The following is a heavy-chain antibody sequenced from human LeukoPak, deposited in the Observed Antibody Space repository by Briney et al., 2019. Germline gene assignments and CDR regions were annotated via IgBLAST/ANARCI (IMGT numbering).Heavy chain of an antibody. D-gene: IGHD2-21*01. CDR3: ARDGPAYSFEY. V-gene: IGHV3-48*03. Sequence: GGSLRLSCAASGFIFSTYEMHWVRQAPGKGLEWVSYISTSGSTIYYADSVKGRFTFSRDNARNSLFLQMNRLRAEDTAVHYCARDGPAYSFEYWGQGTLVTVSS. CDR2: ISTSGSTI. CDR1: GFIFSTYE. J-gene: IGHJ4*02.